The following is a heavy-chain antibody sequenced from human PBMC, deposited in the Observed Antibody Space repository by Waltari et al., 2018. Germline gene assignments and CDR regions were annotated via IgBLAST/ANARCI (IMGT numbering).Heavy chain of an antibody. V-gene: IGHV4-39*02. J-gene: IGHJ4*02. Sequence: LHWRESAQGLWRFWEPRSPTSPFLGASSAISGYNWGWIRQPPGKGLEWIGTIEYSGNTYYNPSLKSRVTISVDTSKRQFSLKLNSVTAADTAVYYCVRDFGDHRTDYWGQGTLVTVSS. CDR3: VRDFGDHRTDY. D-gene: IGHD4-17*01. CDR2: IEYSGNT. CDR1: GASSAISGYN.